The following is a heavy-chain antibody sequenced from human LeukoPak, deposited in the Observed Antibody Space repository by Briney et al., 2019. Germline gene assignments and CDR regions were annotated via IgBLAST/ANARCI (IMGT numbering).Heavy chain of an antibody. J-gene: IGHJ4*02. CDR1: GGSISDYY. Sequence: PSETLSLTYTVSGGSISDYYWSWIRQPPGKGLEWIGYISYSGSTNYNPSLKSRVTISVDTSRNQFSLHLSSVTAADTAVYYCARIPHCTSTSCPFDYWGQGTLVTVSS. D-gene: IGHD2-2*01. V-gene: IGHV4-59*01. CDR3: ARIPHCTSTSCPFDY. CDR2: ISYSGST.